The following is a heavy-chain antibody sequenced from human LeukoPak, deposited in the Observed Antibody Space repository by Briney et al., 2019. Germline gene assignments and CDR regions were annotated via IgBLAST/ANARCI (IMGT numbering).Heavy chain of an antibody. D-gene: IGHD5-24*01. CDR3: ARVKDGYNDAYDI. V-gene: IGHV1-69*01. CDR1: GGTFSSYA. J-gene: IGHJ3*02. Sequence: PGSSVKVSCKASGGTFSSYAISWVRQAPGRGLEWMGGIIPIFGTANYAQKFQGRVTITADESTSTAYMELSSLRSEDTAVYYCARVKDGYNDAYDIWGQGTMVTVSS. CDR2: IIPIFGTA.